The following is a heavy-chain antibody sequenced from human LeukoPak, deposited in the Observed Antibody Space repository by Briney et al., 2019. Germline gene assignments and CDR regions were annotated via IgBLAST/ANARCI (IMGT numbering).Heavy chain of an antibody. D-gene: IGHD3-10*01. Sequence: SETLSLTCTVSGGSISSYYWSWIRQPAGKGLEWIGRIYTSGSTNYNPSLKSRVTMSVDTSKNQFSLKLSSVTAADTAVYYCARLISRITMVRGHRGNWFDPWGQGTLVTVSS. V-gene: IGHV4-4*07. CDR3: ARLISRITMVRGHRGNWFDP. J-gene: IGHJ5*02. CDR1: GGSISSYY. CDR2: IYTSGST.